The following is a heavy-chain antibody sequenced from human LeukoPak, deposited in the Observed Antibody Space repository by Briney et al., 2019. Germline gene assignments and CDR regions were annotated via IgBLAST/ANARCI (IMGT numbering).Heavy chain of an antibody. J-gene: IGHJ6*03. CDR3: ARGRNSYDFLSGYPRAQNRNYYYYMDV. V-gene: IGHV1-69*05. D-gene: IGHD3-3*01. CDR1: GGTFSSYA. Sequence: SVKVSYKASGGTFSSYAISWVRQAPGQGLEWMGGIIPIFGTANYAQKFQGRVTVTTDESTSTAYMELSSLRSEDTAVYYCARGRNSYDFLSGYPRAQNRNYYYYMDVWGKGTTVTVSS. CDR2: IIPIFGTA.